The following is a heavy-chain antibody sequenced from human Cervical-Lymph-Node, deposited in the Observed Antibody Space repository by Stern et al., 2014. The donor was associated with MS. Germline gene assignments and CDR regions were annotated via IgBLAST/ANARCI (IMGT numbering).Heavy chain of an antibody. J-gene: IGHJ3*02. CDR1: GGSISSGNYY. V-gene: IGHV4-61*02. CDR2: IYSGGST. CDR3: ARGNYDVLTDNGGHGFDI. Sequence: QLVQSGPGLVKPSQTLSLTCTVSGGSISSGNYYWSWIRQPAGEGLEWIGRIYSGGSTQYNPSLKSRVTMSADKSTNHFSLRLNSVTAADTAVYYCARGNYDVLTDNGGHGFDIWGQGTMVTVSS. D-gene: IGHD3-9*01.